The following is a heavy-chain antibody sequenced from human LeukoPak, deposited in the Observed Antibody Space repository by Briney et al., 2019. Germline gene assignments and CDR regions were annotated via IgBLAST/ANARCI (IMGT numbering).Heavy chain of an antibody. J-gene: IGHJ4*02. V-gene: IGHV3-30*18. Sequence: GRSLRLSCAASGFTFSSYGMHWVRQAPGKGLEWVAVISYDGSNKYYADSVKGRFTIPRDNSKNTLYLQMNSLRAEDTAVYYCAKDPSGILTGYDFDYWGQGTLVTVSS. CDR3: AKDPSGILTGYDFDY. D-gene: IGHD3-9*01. CDR1: GFTFSSYG. CDR2: ISYDGSNK.